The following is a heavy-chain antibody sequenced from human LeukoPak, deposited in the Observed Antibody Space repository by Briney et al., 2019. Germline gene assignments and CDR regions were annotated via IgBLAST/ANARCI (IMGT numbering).Heavy chain of an antibody. Sequence: GGSLRLSCAASGFTFSSYSMNWVRQAPGKGLEWVSSISSSSYIYYADSVKGRFTISRDNAKNSLYLQMNSLRAEDTAVYYCARDPGNYYDSSGYYPSLYWGQGTLVTVSS. CDR3: ARDPGNYYDSSGYYPSLY. CDR2: ISSSSYI. V-gene: IGHV3-21*01. D-gene: IGHD3-22*01. J-gene: IGHJ4*02. CDR1: GFTFSSYS.